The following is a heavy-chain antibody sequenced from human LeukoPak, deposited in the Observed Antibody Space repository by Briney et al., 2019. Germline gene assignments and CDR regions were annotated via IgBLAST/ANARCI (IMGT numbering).Heavy chain of an antibody. V-gene: IGHV3-64*05. D-gene: IGHD6-19*01. Sequence: GGSLRLSCSASGFTFSSSPMHWVRQAPGKGLEYVSAISSDGVSKYYGDSMKGRFTISRDNSKNILYVHMSSLRAEDTAVYYCVQEGSGWYASWGQGTLVTVSS. CDR3: VQEGSGWYAS. CDR1: GFTFSSSP. CDR2: ISSDGVSK. J-gene: IGHJ4*02.